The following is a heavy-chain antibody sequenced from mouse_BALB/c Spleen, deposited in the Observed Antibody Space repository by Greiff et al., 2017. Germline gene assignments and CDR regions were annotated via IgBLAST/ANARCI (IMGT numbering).Heavy chain of an antibody. Sequence: VQLQQSGAELVKPGASVKLSCKASGYTFTSYYMYWVKQRPGQGLEWIGEINPSNGGTNFNEKFKSKATLTVDKSSSTAYMQLSSLTSEDSAVYYCARSGTTATLFDYWGQGTTLTVSS. CDR3: ARSGTTATLFDY. V-gene: IGHV1S81*02. CDR1: GYTFTSYY. J-gene: IGHJ2*01. CDR2: INPSNGGT. D-gene: IGHD1-2*01.